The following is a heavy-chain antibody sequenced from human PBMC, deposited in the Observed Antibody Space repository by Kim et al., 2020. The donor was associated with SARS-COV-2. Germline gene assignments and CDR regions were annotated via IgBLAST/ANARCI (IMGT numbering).Heavy chain of an antibody. Sequence: GGSLRLSCAASGFTVSSNYMSWVRQAPGKGLEWVSVIYSGGSTYYADSVKGRFTISRDNSKNTLYLQMNSLRAEDTAVYYCARANWLERFDYWGQGTLVTVSS. CDR2: IYSGGST. J-gene: IGHJ4*02. D-gene: IGHD1-1*01. V-gene: IGHV3-53*01. CDR3: ARANWLERFDY. CDR1: GFTVSSNY.